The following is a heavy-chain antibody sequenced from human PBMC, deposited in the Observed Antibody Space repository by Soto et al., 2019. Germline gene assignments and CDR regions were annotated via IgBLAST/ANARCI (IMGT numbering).Heavy chain of an antibody. Sequence: GESLKISCKGSGYSFTGYWIGWVRQMPGKGLEWMGRIDPSDSYTNYSPSFQGHVTISADKSISTAYLQWSSLKASDTAMYYCARRVKFDDFWSGYYKDHFDYWGQGTLVTVSS. V-gene: IGHV5-10-1*01. D-gene: IGHD3-3*01. J-gene: IGHJ4*02. CDR3: ARRVKFDDFWSGYYKDHFDY. CDR1: GYSFTGYW. CDR2: IDPSDSYT.